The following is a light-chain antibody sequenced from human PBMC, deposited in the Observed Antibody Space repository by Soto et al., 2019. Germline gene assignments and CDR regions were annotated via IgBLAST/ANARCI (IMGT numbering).Light chain of an antibody. V-gene: IGKV1-9*01. CDR1: QDVSSY. J-gene: IGKJ4*01. CDR3: QQLKSYPLT. Sequence: DLQLTQSPSFLSASVGDRVTITCRASQDVSSYLAWYQQKPGRAPKLLIYGASTLQSGVPSRFSGGGSGTEFTLTISNLQPEDFATYYCQQLKSYPLTFGGGTKVEIK. CDR2: GAS.